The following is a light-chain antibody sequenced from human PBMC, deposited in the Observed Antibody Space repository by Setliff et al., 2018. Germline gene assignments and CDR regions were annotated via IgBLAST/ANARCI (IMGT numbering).Light chain of an antibody. CDR1: SSDIGAGYS. CDR2: GNN. Sequence: VLTQPPSVSGAPGQRVTISCTGTSSDIGAGYSVHWYQQLPGAAPKLLIYGNNNRPSGVPDRFSGSKSGTSASLAITGLQAEDEADYYCQSYGGSVSGYVFGSGTKGTVL. CDR3: QSYGGSVSGYV. J-gene: IGLJ1*01. V-gene: IGLV1-40*01.